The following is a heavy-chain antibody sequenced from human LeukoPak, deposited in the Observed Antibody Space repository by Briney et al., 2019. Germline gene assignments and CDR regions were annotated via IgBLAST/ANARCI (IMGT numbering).Heavy chain of an antibody. J-gene: IGHJ4*02. CDR3: ARDRGAVAGGAYYFDH. CDR2: INPSGGST. Sequence: VSVKVSCKASGYTFTSYYMHWVRQAPGQGLEWMGIINPSGGSTSYAQKFQGRVTMTRDTSTSTVHMDLSSLRSEDTAVYYCARDRGAVAGGAYYFDHWGQGTLVTVSS. CDR1: GYTFTSYY. V-gene: IGHV1-46*01. D-gene: IGHD6-19*01.